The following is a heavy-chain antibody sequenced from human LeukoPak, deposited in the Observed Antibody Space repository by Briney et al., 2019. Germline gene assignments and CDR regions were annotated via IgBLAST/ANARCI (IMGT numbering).Heavy chain of an antibody. CDR2: IYYSGST. D-gene: IGHD4-17*01. CDR1: GGSISSGDYY. Sequence: PSETLSLTCTVSGGSISSGDYYWSWIRQPPGKGLEWIGYIYYSGSTYYNPSLKSRVTISVDTSKNQFSLKLSSVTAADTAVYYCARENSDYGDLYGNWFDPWGQGTLVTVSS. CDR3: ARENSDYGDLYGNWFDP. V-gene: IGHV4-30-4*01. J-gene: IGHJ5*02.